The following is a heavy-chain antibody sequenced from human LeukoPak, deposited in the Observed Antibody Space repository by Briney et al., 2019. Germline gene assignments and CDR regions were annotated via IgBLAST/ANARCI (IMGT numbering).Heavy chain of an antibody. D-gene: IGHD6-19*01. J-gene: IGHJ6*03. V-gene: IGHV4-61*02. CDR1: GGSISSGSYY. CDR3: ANEGIAVAGYYYYMDV. Sequence: PSQTLSLTCTVSGGSISSGSYYWSWIRQPAGKGLEWIGRIYTSGSTNYNPSLKSRVTISVDTSKNQFSLKLSSVTAADTAVYYCANEGIAVAGYYYYMDVWGKGTTVTISS. CDR2: IYTSGST.